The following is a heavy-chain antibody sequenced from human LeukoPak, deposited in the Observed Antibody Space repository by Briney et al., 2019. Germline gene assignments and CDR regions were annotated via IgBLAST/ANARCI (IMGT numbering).Heavy chain of an antibody. Sequence: PGGSLRLSCAASGFIFTDYFINWIRQAPGKGPEWVSYISSDGTTIEYAESVKGRFTISRDNAKNSVHLQMNSLRAEDTAVYYCARKTDSSGSGDYWGQGTLVTVSS. CDR1: GFIFTDYF. D-gene: IGHD3-22*01. CDR2: ISSDGTTI. CDR3: ARKTDSSGSGDY. J-gene: IGHJ4*02. V-gene: IGHV3-11*01.